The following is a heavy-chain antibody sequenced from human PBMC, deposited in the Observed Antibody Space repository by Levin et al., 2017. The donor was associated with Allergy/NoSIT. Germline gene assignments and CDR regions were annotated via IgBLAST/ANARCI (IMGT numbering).Heavy chain of an antibody. CDR2: ITSDGSNI. Sequence: PGGSLRLSCAASGLSFGDYGMHWVRQAPDSGLEWVTLITSDGSNIFYADSVKGRFVVSRDNSRNLLFLQLNSLRPEDAGVYYCASRGSFDHWRQGTPVTVSS. J-gene: IGHJ4*02. V-gene: IGHV3-30*03. CDR3: ASRGSFDH. D-gene: IGHD3-10*01. CDR1: GLSFGDYG.